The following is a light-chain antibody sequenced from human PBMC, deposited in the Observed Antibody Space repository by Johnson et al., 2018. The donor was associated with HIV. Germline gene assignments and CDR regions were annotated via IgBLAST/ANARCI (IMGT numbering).Light chain of an antibody. J-gene: IGLJ1*01. Sequence: QSVLTQPPSVSAAPGQKVTISCSGSSSDMGNYSVSWYQQLPGTAPKLLIYDNNKRPSGIPGRFSGSKSGPSATLGITGLQTGDEADYYCGTWDSSLSVVFGTGTKVTVL. CDR2: DNN. CDR3: GTWDSSLSVV. V-gene: IGLV1-51*01. CDR1: SSDMGNYS.